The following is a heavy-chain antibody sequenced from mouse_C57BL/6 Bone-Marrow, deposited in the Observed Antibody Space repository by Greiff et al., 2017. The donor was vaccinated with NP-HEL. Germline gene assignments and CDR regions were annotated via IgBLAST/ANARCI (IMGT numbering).Heavy chain of an antibody. CDR1: GYTFTSYW. Sequence: QVQLQQPGTELVKPGASVKLSCKASGYTFTSYWMHWVKQRPGQGLEWIGNINPSNGGTNYNEKFKSKATLTVDKSSSTAYMQLSSLTSEDSAVYYCARKDYGSRNWYFDVWGTGPTVTVSS. J-gene: IGHJ1*03. V-gene: IGHV1-53*01. CDR3: ARKDYGSRNWYFDV. CDR2: INPSNGGT. D-gene: IGHD1-1*01.